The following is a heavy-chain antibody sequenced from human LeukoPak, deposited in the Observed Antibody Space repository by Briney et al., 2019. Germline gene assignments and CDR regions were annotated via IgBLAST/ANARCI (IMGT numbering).Heavy chain of an antibody. CDR2: IYYSGTS. Sequence: SETLSLTCTVSGGFIRSSSYHWGWIRQPPGKGLEWIASIYYSGTSYYNPSLRSRVTISVDTSKNQFSLRLSSVTAADTAVYYCARGGIGGSGWYVSSLYYYYYMDVWGKGTTVTISS. D-gene: IGHD6-19*01. CDR1: GGFIRSSSYH. V-gene: IGHV4-39*07. CDR3: ARGGIGGSGWYVSSLYYYYYMDV. J-gene: IGHJ6*03.